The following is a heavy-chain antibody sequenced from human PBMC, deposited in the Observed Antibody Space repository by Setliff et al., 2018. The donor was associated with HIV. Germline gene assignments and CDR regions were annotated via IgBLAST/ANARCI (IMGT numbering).Heavy chain of an antibody. J-gene: IGHJ6*02. CDR1: GYTLTNYD. D-gene: IGHD3-22*01. Sequence: ASVKVSCKASGYTLTNYDVNWLRQATGQGLEWRGWMTPNSGKTGSAQKFQGRVSMTRNISISTAYMELRSLTSEDTAVYYCAREGGRLAVYYDNPDYGMDVWGQGTTVTVSS. V-gene: IGHV1-8*02. CDR3: AREGGRLAVYYDNPDYGMDV. CDR2: MTPNSGKT.